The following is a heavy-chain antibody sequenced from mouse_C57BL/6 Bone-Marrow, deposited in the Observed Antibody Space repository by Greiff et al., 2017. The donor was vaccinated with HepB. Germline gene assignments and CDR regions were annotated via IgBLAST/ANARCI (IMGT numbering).Heavy chain of an antibody. V-gene: IGHV1-55*01. D-gene: IGHD1-1*01. J-gene: IGHJ2*01. Sequence: VQLQQPGAELVKPGASVKMSCKASGYTFTSYWITWVKQRPGQGLEWIGDIYPGSGSTNYNEKFTSKATLTVDTSSSTAYMQLSSLTSEDSAVYYCARSQMYYNYVDYWGQGTTLAVSS. CDR2: IYPGSGST. CDR1: GYTFTSYW. CDR3: ARSQMYYNYVDY.